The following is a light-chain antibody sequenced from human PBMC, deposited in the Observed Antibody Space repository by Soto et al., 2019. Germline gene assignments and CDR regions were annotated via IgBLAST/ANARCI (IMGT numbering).Light chain of an antibody. V-gene: IGKV3-20*01. Sequence: EIVLTQSPGTLSLSPGERATLSCRASQSVSSSYLAWYQQKPGQAPRLLIYGVSNRATGIPDRFSGSGSGTDFTLTISRLEPEDFAVYYCQQYGNSRWTFGQGTKVDIK. CDR2: GVS. CDR3: QQYGNSRWT. CDR1: QSVSSSY. J-gene: IGKJ1*01.